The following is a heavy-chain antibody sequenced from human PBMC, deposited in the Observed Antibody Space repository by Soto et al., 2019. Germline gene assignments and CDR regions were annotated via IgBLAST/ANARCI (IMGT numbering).Heavy chain of an antibody. V-gene: IGHV1-3*01. J-gene: IGHJ2*01. CDR3: ARPSVWYFDL. CDR1: GYTFTNYA. Sequence: QVQLVQSGAEVKMPWASVKVSCKASGYTFTNYALHWVRQAPGQRLEWMGWINAGNGNTKYSQKFRGRVTITRDTSAGTAYMELTSLSSEDTAVYYCARPSVWYFDLWGRGTLVTVSS. CDR2: INAGNGNT.